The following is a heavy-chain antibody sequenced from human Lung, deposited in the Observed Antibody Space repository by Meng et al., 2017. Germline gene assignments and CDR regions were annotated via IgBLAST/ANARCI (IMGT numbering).Heavy chain of an antibody. V-gene: IGHV3-33*01. J-gene: IGHJ4*02. CDR1: GFTFSSYG. CDR2: IWYDGSYD. CDR3: ARSALDGNMFYFDY. Sequence: LSLTCAASGFTFSSYGMHWVRQAPGKGLEWVAVIWYDGSYDYYADSVKGRFTISRDNSKNTLYLQVNSLRAEDTAVYYCARSALDGNMFYFDYWGQGTLVTGS. D-gene: IGHD4-23*01.